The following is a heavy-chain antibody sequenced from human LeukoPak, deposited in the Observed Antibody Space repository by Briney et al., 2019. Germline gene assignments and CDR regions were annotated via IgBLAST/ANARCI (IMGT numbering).Heavy chain of an antibody. Sequence: PSETLSLTCTVSGGSISSSSYFWSWIRQPPGKGLEWIGEINHSGSTNYNPSLKSRVTISVDTSKNQFSLKLSSVTAADTAVYYCARGAYCSGGSCYSEWGQGTLVTISS. V-gene: IGHV4-39*07. D-gene: IGHD2-15*01. J-gene: IGHJ4*02. CDR3: ARGAYCSGGSCYSE. CDR1: GGSISSSSYF. CDR2: INHSGST.